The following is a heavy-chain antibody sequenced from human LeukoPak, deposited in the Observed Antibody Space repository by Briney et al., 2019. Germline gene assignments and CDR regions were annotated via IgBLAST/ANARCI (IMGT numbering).Heavy chain of an antibody. Sequence: PGGSLRLSCAASGFTFSSYGMHWVRQAPGKGLEWVAVISYDGSNKYYADSVKGRFTISRDNSKNTLYLQMNSLRAEDTAVYYCAKGYYYDSSSPDYWGQGTLVTVSS. CDR3: AKGYYYDSSSPDY. CDR2: ISYDGSNK. D-gene: IGHD3-22*01. V-gene: IGHV3-30*18. CDR1: GFTFSSYG. J-gene: IGHJ4*02.